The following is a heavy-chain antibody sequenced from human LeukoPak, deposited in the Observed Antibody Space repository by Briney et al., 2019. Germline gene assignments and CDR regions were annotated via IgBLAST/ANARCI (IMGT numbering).Heavy chain of an antibody. D-gene: IGHD6-13*01. Sequence: SETLSLTCTVSGXSISSYYWSWIRQPPGKGLEWIGYIYYSGSTNYNPSLKSRVTISVDTSKNQFSLKLSSVTAADTAVYYCARQIAAAGTFDYWGQGTLVTVSS. CDR3: ARQIAAAGTFDY. J-gene: IGHJ4*02. CDR2: IYYSGST. CDR1: GXSISSYY. V-gene: IGHV4-59*08.